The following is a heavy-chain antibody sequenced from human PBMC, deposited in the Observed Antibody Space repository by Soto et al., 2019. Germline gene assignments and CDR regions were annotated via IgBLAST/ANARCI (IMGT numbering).Heavy chain of an antibody. D-gene: IGHD2-8*02. CDR1: GFTLSDHY. J-gene: IGHJ4*02. CDR2: SRNKDHSYSR. CDR3: VRGHWSFDY. V-gene: IGHV3-72*01. Sequence: GGSLRLSCAASGFTLSDHYMDWVRQAPGKGPEWVARSRNKDHSYSREYAASVKGRFTISRDDSKNSLYLQMSSLKAEDTAVYYCVRGHWSFDYWGQGTVVTVSS.